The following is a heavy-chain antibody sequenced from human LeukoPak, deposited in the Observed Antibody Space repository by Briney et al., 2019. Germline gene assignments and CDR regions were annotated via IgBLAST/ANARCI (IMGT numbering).Heavy chain of an antibody. Sequence: GGSLRLSFAPSGFTFSSYAMSWARQAPGKGLEWVSAISGSGGSTYYADSVKGRFTISRDNSKNTLYLQMSSLRADDTAVYYCVRGTGYWGQGTLVTVSS. J-gene: IGHJ4*02. V-gene: IGHV3-23*01. CDR2: ISGSGGST. CDR1: GFTFSSYA. CDR3: VRGTGY.